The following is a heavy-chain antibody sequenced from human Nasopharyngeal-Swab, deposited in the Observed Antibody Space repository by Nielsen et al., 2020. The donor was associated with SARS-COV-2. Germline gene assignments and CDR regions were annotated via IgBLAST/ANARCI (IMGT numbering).Heavy chain of an antibody. V-gene: IGHV3-30*03. Sequence: GGSLRLSCAASRFTFSSYGMHWVRQAPGKGLEWVAVISYDGSNKYYADSVKGRFTISRDNSKNTLYLQMNSLRAEDTAVYYCARGNGSYKEILFDYWGQGTLVTVSS. J-gene: IGHJ4*02. CDR1: RFTFSSYG. D-gene: IGHD1-26*01. CDR3: ARGNGSYKEILFDY. CDR2: ISYDGSNK.